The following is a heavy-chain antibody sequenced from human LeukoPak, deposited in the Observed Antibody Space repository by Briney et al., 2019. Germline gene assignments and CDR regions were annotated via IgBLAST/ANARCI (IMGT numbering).Heavy chain of an antibody. CDR1: GFTFSAYA. Sequence: PGGSLRLSCAASGFTFSAYAMHWVRQAPGKGLEYVSGISSNGGLTYYADSVKGRFTISRDKSKNTVFLQMGSLRAEDMALYYCARDHSEAVADYWGQGTLVTVSS. D-gene: IGHD5-12*01. V-gene: IGHV3-64*02. J-gene: IGHJ4*02. CDR3: ARDHSEAVADY. CDR2: ISSNGGLT.